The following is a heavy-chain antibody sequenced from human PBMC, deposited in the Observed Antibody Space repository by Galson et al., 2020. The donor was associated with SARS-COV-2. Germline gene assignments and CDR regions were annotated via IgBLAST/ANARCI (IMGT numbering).Heavy chain of an antibody. Sequence: ASETLSLTCTVSGGSISSSSYYWGWIRQPPGKGLEWIGSIYYSGSTYYNPSLKSRVTISVDTSKNQFSLKLSSVTAADTAVYYCARDISVGEPDGASYWGQGTLVTVSS. CDR2: IYYSGST. D-gene: IGHD3-3*02. CDR1: GGSISSSSYY. CDR3: ARDISVGEPDGASY. J-gene: IGHJ4*02. V-gene: IGHV4-39*02.